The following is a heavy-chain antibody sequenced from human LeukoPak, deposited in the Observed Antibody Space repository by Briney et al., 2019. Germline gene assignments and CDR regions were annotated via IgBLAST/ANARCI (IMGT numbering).Heavy chain of an antibody. CDR3: AKDSAFRYSSGCFDY. CDR1: GFTFSSYA. J-gene: IGHJ4*02. D-gene: IGHD6-19*01. Sequence: GGSLRLSCAASGFTFSSYAMSWVRQAPGKGLEWVSAISGSGGSTYYADSVKGRLTISRDNSKNTLYLQMNSLRAEDTAVYYCAKDSAFRYSSGCFDYWGQGTLVTVSS. V-gene: IGHV3-23*01. CDR2: ISGSGGST.